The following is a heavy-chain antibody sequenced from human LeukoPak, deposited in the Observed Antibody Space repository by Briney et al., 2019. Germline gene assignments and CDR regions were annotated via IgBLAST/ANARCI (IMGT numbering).Heavy chain of an antibody. V-gene: IGHV4-4*02. D-gene: IGHD3-22*01. Sequence: SETLSLTCAVSVGSISSGNWWSWVRQSPGKGLEWIGEIYHNGTRNYNPSLKSRVTMSVDTTKNQFSLKLSSVTAADTAVYYCARDGYYYDSSGYYEKMYYFDYWGQGTLVTVSS. CDR3: ARDGYYYDSSGYYEKMYYFDY. J-gene: IGHJ4*02. CDR2: IYHNGTR. CDR1: VGSISSGNW.